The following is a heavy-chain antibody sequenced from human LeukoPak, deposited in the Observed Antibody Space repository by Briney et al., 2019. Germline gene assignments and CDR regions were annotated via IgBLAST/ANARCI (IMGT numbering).Heavy chain of an antibody. Sequence: ASVKVFCKASGYTFTSYGISWVRQAPGQGLEWMGWISAYNGNTNYAQKLQGRVTMTTDTSTSTAYMALRDLGIYGTAVDYCAGEGLRMVRGVIEGGLGLFDPWGQGTLVTVSS. CDR2: ISAYNGNT. V-gene: IGHV1-18*01. D-gene: IGHD3-10*01. J-gene: IGHJ5*02. CDR3: AGEGLRMVRGVIEGGLGLFDP. CDR1: GYTFTSYG.